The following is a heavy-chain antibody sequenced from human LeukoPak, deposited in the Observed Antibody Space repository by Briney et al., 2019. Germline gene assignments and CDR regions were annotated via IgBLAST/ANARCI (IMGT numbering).Heavy chain of an antibody. CDR2: IRYDGNSE. Sequence: AGGSLRLSCTASGFTFSTYDMHWVRQAPGKGLQWVTFIRYDGNSESYADSVKGRFTISRDNSKNTLYLQMNSLRPEDTAVYYCAKGQGHGDSHYYYYGMDVWGQGTTVTVSS. D-gene: IGHD4-17*01. J-gene: IGHJ6*02. CDR3: AKGQGHGDSHYYYYGMDV. CDR1: GFTFSTYD. V-gene: IGHV3-30*02.